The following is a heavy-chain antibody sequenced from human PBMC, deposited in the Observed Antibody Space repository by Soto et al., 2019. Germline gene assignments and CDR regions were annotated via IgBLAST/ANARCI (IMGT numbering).Heavy chain of an antibody. CDR1: GFTFSSYW. J-gene: IGHJ6*02. V-gene: IGHV3-7*01. CDR2: IKQDGSEK. Sequence: EVQLVESGGGLVQPGGSLRLSCAASGFTFSSYWMSWVRQAPGKGLEWVANIKQDGSEKYYVDSVKGRFTISRDNAKNSLYLQMNSLRAEDTAVYYCARDLVDSSSVYYYYYGMDVWGQGTTVTVSS. D-gene: IGHD6-6*01. CDR3: ARDLVDSSSVYYYYYGMDV.